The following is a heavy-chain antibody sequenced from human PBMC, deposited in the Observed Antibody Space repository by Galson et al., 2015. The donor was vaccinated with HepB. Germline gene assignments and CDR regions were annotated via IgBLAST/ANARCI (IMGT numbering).Heavy chain of an antibody. V-gene: IGHV3-7*01. CDR2: INPDGSKL. CDR3: ARDRAYSSFDY. D-gene: IGHD2-15*01. CDR1: GFTFRSSW. Sequence: SLRLSCAVSGFTFRSSWMVWVRQAPGKGLEWVATINPDGSKLGYLDSVRGRFTISRDNAQNSLFLHMNSLTAEDTAVYYCARDRAYSSFDYWGQGTLVTVSS. J-gene: IGHJ4*02.